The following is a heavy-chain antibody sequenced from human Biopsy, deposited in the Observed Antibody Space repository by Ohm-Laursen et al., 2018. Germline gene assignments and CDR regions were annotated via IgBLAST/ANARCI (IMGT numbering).Heavy chain of an antibody. Sequence: SQTLPLTCGVSGGSTNDYFWSWIRQPAGETLEWIGRIYSSGGSSYNPSLKSRISMSMDTSNNQFSLTLTSVTAADTAVYYCARTPGKAVAGRFLDLWGRGTLVTVSS. J-gene: IGHJ2*01. D-gene: IGHD6-19*01. CDR3: ARTPGKAVAGRFLDL. V-gene: IGHV4-4*07. CDR2: IYSSGGS. CDR1: GGSTNDYF.